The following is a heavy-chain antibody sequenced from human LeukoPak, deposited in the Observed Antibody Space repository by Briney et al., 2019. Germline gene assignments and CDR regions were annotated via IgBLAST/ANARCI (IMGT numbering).Heavy chain of an antibody. CDR3: ARFGRYFDWLFGDY. D-gene: IGHD3-9*01. J-gene: IGHJ4*02. V-gene: IGHV3-11*04. CDR2: ISSSGTTI. Sequence: PGGSLRLSCAASGFTFSDYYMSWIRQAPGKGLEWVSYISSSGTTIYYADSVKGRFTISRDSAKNSLYLQMNSLRAEDTAVYYCARFGRYFDWLFGDYWGQGTLVTVSS. CDR1: GFTFSDYY.